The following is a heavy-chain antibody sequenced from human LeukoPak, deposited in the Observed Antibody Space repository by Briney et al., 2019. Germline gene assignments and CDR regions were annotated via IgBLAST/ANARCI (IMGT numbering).Heavy chain of an antibody. V-gene: IGHV3-53*01. CDR2: IYSGGST. CDR3: ARDSYYYDSSGYRYFDY. J-gene: IGHJ4*02. Sequence: PGGSLRLSCAASGFTVSSNYMSWVRQAPGKGLEWVSVIYSGGSTYYADSVKGRFTISRDNSKNTLYLQMNSLRAEDTAVYYCARDSYYYDSSGYRYFDYWGQGTLVTVSS. D-gene: IGHD3-22*01. CDR1: GFTVSSNY.